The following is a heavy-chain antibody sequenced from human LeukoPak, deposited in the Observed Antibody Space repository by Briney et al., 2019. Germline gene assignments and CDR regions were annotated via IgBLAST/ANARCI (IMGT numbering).Heavy chain of an antibody. D-gene: IGHD3-3*01. J-gene: IGHJ5*02. CDR1: GFTFSNYW. CDR2: INSDGSST. CDR3: AKREWLSAGDWFDP. V-gene: IGHV3-74*01. Sequence: GGSLRLSCAASGFTFSNYWMHWVRQAPGKGLVRVSRINSDGSSTTYADSVKGRFTISRDNAKNTLYLQMNSLSDEDTAVYYCAKREWLSAGDWFDPRGQGTLVIVSS.